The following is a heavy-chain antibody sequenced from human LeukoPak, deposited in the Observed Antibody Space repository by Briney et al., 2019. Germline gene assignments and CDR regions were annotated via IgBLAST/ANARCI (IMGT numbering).Heavy chain of an antibody. CDR1: GFTVSGNY. Sequence: PGGSLRLSCAASGFTVSGNYMSWVRQAPGKGLEWVSFIYSGADTYYADSVKGRFTISRHSSQNTAYLQMNSLRAEDTAVYYCARAQYCSGGSCYSGTLGSWGQGTLVTVSS. D-gene: IGHD2-15*01. CDR3: ARAQYCSGGSCYSGTLGS. J-gene: IGHJ5*02. V-gene: IGHV3-53*04. CDR2: IYSGADT.